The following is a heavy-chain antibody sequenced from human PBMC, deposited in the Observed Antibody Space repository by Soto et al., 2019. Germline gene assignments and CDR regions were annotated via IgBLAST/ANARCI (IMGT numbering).Heavy chain of an antibody. J-gene: IGHJ4*02. CDR3: XXXXXXXXXXXGY. Sequence: QVQLVESGGGVVQPGRSLRLSCAASGFTFSSYGMHWVRQAPGXXLEWVAVISYDGSNKYYADSVKGRFTISRDNSKNTLYLQXXXXXXXXXXXXXXXXXXXXXXXXXGYWGQGTLVTVSS. CDR2: ISYDGSNK. CDR1: GFTFSSYG. V-gene: IGHV3-30*03.